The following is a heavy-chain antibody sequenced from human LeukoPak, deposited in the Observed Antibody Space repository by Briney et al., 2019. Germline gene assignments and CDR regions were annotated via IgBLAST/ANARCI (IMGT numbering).Heavy chain of an antibody. D-gene: IGHD6-6*01. CDR2: INHSGST. Sequence: SETLSLTCAVYGGSFSGYYWSWIRQPPGKGLEWIGEINHSGSTDYNPSLKSRVTISVDTSKNQFSLKLSSVTAADTAVYYCARMGSSSPFDYWGQGTLVTVSS. CDR1: GGSFSGYY. CDR3: ARMGSSSPFDY. V-gene: IGHV4-34*01. J-gene: IGHJ4*02.